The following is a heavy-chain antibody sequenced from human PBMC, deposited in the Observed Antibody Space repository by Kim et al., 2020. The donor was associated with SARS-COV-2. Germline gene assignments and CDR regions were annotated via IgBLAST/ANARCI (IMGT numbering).Heavy chain of an antibody. V-gene: IGHV3-15*01. J-gene: IGHJ4*02. CDR3: TTAGPYCSSTSCFIGY. Sequence: GGSLRLSCAASGFTFSNAWMSWVRQAPGKGLEWVGRIKSKTDGGTTDYAAPVKGRFTISRDDSKNTLYLQMNSLKTEDTAVYYCTTAGPYCSSTSCFIGYWGQGTLVTVSS. CDR2: IKSKTDGGTT. CDR1: GFTFSNAW. D-gene: IGHD2-2*01.